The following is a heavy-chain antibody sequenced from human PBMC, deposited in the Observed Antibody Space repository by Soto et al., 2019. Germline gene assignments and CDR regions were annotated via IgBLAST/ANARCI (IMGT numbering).Heavy chain of an antibody. CDR2: IIPILGIA. J-gene: IGHJ4*02. Sequence: QVQLVQSGAEVKKPGSSVKVSCKASGGTFSSYTISWVRQAPGQGLEWMGRIIPILGIANYAQKFQGRVXIXEDKSTSTAYMELSSLRSEDTAVYYCAAIYSSSPSCWGQGTLVTVSS. V-gene: IGHV1-69*02. D-gene: IGHD6-13*01. CDR1: GGTFSSYT. CDR3: AAIYSSSPSC.